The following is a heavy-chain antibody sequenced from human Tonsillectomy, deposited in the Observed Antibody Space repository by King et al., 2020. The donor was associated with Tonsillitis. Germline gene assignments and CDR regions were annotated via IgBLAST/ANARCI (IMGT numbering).Heavy chain of an antibody. V-gene: IGHV3-30*02. CDR3: AKGYY. CDR2: IRSDASNK. J-gene: IGHJ4*02. CDR1: GFTFTNYG. Sequence: VQLVESGGGVVQPGGSLRLSCAASGFTFTNYGMHWVRQAPGKGLEGVAFIRSDASNKYYADSVKGRFTISRDNSKNTLYLQMSSLKTEDTAVYYCAKGYYWGQGTLVTVSS.